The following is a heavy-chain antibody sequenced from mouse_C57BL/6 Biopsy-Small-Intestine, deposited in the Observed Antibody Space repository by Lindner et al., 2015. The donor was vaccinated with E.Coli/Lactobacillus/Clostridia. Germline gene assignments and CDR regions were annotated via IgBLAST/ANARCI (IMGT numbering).Heavy chain of an antibody. CDR2: INGGNGIT. V-gene: IGHV1-84*02. CDR3: VREQWLRLTYFDY. J-gene: IGHJ2*01. CDR1: GYTFSTYT. D-gene: IGHD6-1*01. Sequence: SVKVSCKASGYTFSTYTMHWVRQAPGQRLEWMGWINGGNGITKYSQKFQGRVTFTRDTSASTAYVEVSSLRSEDTAVYYCVREQWLRLTYFDYWGQGTQVTVSS.